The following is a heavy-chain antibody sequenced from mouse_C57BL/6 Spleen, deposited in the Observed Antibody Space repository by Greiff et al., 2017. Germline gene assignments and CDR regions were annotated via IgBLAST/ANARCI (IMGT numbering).Heavy chain of an antibody. V-gene: IGHV1-31*01. Sequence: EVQLKESGPELVKPGASVKISCKASGYSFTGYYMHWVKQSHGNILDWIGYIYPYNGVSSYNQKFKGKATLTVDKSSSTAYMELRSLTSEDSAVYYCARRVYYGNYEDYFDYWGQGTTLTVSS. CDR2: IYPYNGVS. CDR3: ARRVYYGNYEDYFDY. D-gene: IGHD2-1*01. CDR1: GYSFTGYY. J-gene: IGHJ2*01.